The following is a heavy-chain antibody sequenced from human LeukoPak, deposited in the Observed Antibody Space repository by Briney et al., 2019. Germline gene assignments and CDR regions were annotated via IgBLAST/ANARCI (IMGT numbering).Heavy chain of an antibody. D-gene: IGHD3-22*01. CDR3: ARDYHDSSGYYVNTYYFDY. J-gene: IGHJ4*02. CDR2: INPSGGST. V-gene: IGHV1-46*01. Sequence: ASVKVSCKASGYTFTSYYMHWVRQAPGQGLEWTGIINPSGGSTSYAQKFQGRVTMTRDTSTSTVYMELSSLRSEDTAVYYCARDYHDSSGYYVNTYYFDYWGQGTLVTVSS. CDR1: GYTFTSYY.